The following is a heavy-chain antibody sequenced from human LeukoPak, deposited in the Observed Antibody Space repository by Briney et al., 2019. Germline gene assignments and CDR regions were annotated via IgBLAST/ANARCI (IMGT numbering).Heavy chain of an antibody. Sequence: ASVKVSCKASGGTLSSYAISWVRQAPGQGLEWMGGIIPIFGTANYAQKFQGRVTITTDESTSTAYMELSSLRSEDTAVYYCARAYDFWSGSVGDWGQGTLVTVSS. CDR2: IIPIFGTA. CDR3: ARAYDFWSGSVGD. V-gene: IGHV1-69*05. CDR1: GGTLSSYA. J-gene: IGHJ4*02. D-gene: IGHD3-3*01.